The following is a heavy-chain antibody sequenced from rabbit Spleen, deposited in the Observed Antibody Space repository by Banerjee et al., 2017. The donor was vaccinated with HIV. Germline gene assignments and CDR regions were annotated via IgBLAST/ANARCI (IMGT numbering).Heavy chain of an antibody. Sequence: QEQLVESGGGLVQPEGSLTLTCKASGFSFSDRDVMCWVRQAPGKGLEWIACINTATGKPVYATWAKGRFTISTTSSTTVTLQMTSLIAADTATYFCARDLAGAIGWNFYLWGPGTLVTVS. J-gene: IGHJ4*01. V-gene: IGHV1S45*01. CDR1: GFSFSDRDV. CDR3: ARDLAGAIGWNFYL. CDR2: INTATGKP. D-gene: IGHD4-1*01.